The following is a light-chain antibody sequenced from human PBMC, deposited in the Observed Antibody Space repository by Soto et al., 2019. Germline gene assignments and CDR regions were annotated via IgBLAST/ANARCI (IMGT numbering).Light chain of an antibody. J-gene: IGKJ5*01. CDR3: QQFASSPIS. CDR1: QSVSSSY. CDR2: GAS. V-gene: IGKV3-20*01. Sequence: SPGTLSLSPGERATLSCRASQSVSSSYLAWYQQKPGQAPRLLIYGASSRATGIPDRFSGSGSGTDFTLTISRLEPEDFAVYYTQQFASSPISFGYETGLEIK.